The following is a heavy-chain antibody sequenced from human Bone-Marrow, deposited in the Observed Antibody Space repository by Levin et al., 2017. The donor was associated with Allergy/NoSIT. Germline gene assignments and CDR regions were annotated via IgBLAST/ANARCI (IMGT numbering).Heavy chain of an antibody. CDR3: AKDHENYYGSGSYYNND. D-gene: IGHD3-10*01. CDR2: ISGSGGST. V-gene: IGHV3-23*01. CDR1: GFTFSSYA. J-gene: IGHJ4*02. Sequence: GGSLRLSCAASGFTFSSYAMSWVRQAPGKGLEWVSTISGSGGSTYYADSVKGRFTISRDNSKNTLYLQMNSLRAEDTAVYYCAKDHENYYGSGSYYNNDWGQGTLVTVSS.